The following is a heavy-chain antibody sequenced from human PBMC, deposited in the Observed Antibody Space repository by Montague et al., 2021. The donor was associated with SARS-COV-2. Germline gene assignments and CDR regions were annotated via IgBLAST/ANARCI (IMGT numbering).Heavy chain of an antibody. CDR2: IYYSGTT. Sequence: SETLSLTCSVSGVSISRSVYYWGWIRQPPGKGLEWNGSIYYSGTTYYSPSLKRRVTMSVETSKNQFSLKLSSVTAADTAVYYCASPEKLGYCSGDSCAGSPSLWGQGTLVTVSS. D-gene: IGHD2-15*01. CDR3: ASPEKLGYCSGDSCAGSPSL. J-gene: IGHJ4*02. V-gene: IGHV4-39*01. CDR1: GVSISRSVYY.